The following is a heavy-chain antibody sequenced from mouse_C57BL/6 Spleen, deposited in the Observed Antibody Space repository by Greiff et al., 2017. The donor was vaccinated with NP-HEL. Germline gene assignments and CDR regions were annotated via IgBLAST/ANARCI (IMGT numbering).Heavy chain of an antibody. D-gene: IGHD1-1*01. CDR1: GYTFTSYW. CDR3: AREWGDGSSRVDY. CDR2: IDPNSGGT. Sequence: QVQLKQPGAELVKPGASVKLSCKASGYTFTSYWMHWVKQRPGRGLEWIGRIDPNSGGTKYNEKFKSKATLTVDKPSSTAYMQLSSLTSEDSAVYYCAREWGDGSSRVDYWGQGTTLTVSS. J-gene: IGHJ2*01. V-gene: IGHV1-72*01.